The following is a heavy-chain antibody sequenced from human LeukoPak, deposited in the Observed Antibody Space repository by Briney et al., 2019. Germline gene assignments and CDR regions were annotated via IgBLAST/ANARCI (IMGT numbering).Heavy chain of an antibody. Sequence: PGRSLRLSCAASGFTFSSYSMNWVRQAPGKGLEWVSYISSSSSTIYYADSVKGRFTISRDNAKNSLYPQMNSLRAEDTAVYYCARALRIQPGAFDIWGQGTMVTVSS. CDR1: GFTFSSYS. D-gene: IGHD5-18*01. CDR3: ARALRIQPGAFDI. V-gene: IGHV3-48*04. J-gene: IGHJ3*02. CDR2: ISSSSSTI.